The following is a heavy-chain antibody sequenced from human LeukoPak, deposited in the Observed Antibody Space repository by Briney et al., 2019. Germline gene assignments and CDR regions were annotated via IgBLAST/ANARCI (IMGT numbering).Heavy chain of an antibody. CDR2: IYYSGST. J-gene: IGHJ4*02. V-gene: IGHV4-59*01. D-gene: IGHD3-10*01. Sequence: SETLSLTCTVSGGSISSYYWSWIRQPPGKGLEWIVYIYYSGSTNYNPSLKSRVTISVDTSKNQFSLKPSSVTAADTAVYYCARERYYGSGSSSLYYWGQGTLATVSS. CDR3: ARERYYGSGSSSLYY. CDR1: GGSISSYY.